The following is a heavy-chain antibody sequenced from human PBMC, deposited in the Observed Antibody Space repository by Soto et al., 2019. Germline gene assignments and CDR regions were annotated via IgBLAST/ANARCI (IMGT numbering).Heavy chain of an antibody. CDR3: ARNLDGYNPYIFDY. CDR2: IYYSGST. J-gene: IGHJ5*01. CDR1: GGTMSTYY. D-gene: IGHD5-12*01. Sequence: SWTLYLSRAACGGTMSTYYWGWFRQPPGKGLEWIGYIYYSGSTNYNPSLKSRVTISVDTSKNQFSLKLSSVTAADTAVYYCARNLDGYNPYIFDYWGHGTLVTVSS. V-gene: IGHV4-59*01.